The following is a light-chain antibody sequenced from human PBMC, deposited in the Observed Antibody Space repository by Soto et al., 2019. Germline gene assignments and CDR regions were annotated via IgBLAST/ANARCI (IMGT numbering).Light chain of an antibody. Sequence: QSALTQPASVSGSPGQSITISCTGASSDDGGFDHVSWYQQHPGKVPRLLIYDVSSRPSGVSDRFSGSKSGNTASLTISGLQAEDEADYYCNSFTTTNTYVFGTGTKLTVL. V-gene: IGLV2-14*03. CDR3: NSFTTTNTYV. CDR2: DVS. CDR1: SSDDGGFDH. J-gene: IGLJ1*01.